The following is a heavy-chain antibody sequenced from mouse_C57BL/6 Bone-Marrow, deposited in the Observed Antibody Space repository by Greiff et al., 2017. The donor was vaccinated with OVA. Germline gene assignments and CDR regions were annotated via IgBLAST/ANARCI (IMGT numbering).Heavy chain of an antibody. CDR2: IYPGDGDT. D-gene: IGHD1-2*01. Sequence: QVLLQQSGAELVKPGASVKISCKASGYAFSSYWMNWVKQRPGKGLEWIGQIYPGDGDTNYNGTFKGKATLTADKSSSTAYMQLSSLTSEDSAVYFCARRDTTAPHWYFDVWGTGTTVTVSS. CDR3: ARRDTTAPHWYFDV. V-gene: IGHV1-80*01. CDR1: GYAFSSYW. J-gene: IGHJ1*03.